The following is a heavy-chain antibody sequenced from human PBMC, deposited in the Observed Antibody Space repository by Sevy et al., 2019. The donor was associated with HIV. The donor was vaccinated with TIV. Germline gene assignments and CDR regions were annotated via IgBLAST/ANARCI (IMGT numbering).Heavy chain of an antibody. V-gene: IGHV3-48*03. Sequence: GGSLRLSCAASGFTFSSYEMNWVRQAPGKGLEWVSYISSSGSTIYYADSVKGRFTISRDNVKNSLYLQMNSLRDEDTAVYYCARAKVTRDNWNYVIYYYGMDVWGQGTTVTVSS. CDR3: ARAKVTRDNWNYVIYYYGMDV. D-gene: IGHD1-7*01. J-gene: IGHJ6*02. CDR1: GFTFSSYE. CDR2: ISSSGSTI.